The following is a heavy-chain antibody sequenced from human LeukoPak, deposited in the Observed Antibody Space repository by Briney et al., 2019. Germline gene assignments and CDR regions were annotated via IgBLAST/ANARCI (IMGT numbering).Heavy chain of an antibody. CDR2: IYHSGST. CDR1: GGSFSGYY. V-gene: IGHV4-34*01. J-gene: IGHJ3*02. Sequence: SETLSLTCAVYGGSFSGYYWSWIRQPPGKGLEWIGSIYHSGSTYYNPSLKSRVTISVDTSKNQFSLKLSSVTAADTAVYYCARGWELLSGDDAFDIWGQGTMVTVSS. D-gene: IGHD1-26*01. CDR3: ARGWELLSGDDAFDI.